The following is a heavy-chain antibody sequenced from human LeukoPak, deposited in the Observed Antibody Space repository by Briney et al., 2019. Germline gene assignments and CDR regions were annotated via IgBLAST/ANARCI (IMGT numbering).Heavy chain of an antibody. D-gene: IGHD5-24*01. Sequence: PPETLSLTCTVSGGSISSYYWSWIRQPPGKGLEWIGYIYYSGSTNYNPSLKSRVTISVDTSKNQFSLKLSSVTAADTAVYYCARDLGYNYDYWGQGTLVTVSS. J-gene: IGHJ4*02. CDR2: IYYSGST. CDR1: GGSISSYY. V-gene: IGHV4-59*01. CDR3: ARDLGYNYDY.